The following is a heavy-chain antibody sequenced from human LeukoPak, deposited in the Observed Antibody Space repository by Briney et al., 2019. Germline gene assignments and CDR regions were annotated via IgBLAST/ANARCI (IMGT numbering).Heavy chain of an antibody. D-gene: IGHD6-19*01. CDR1: GVSFSGYY. CDR3: ARHRRWYSSGWDFDY. CDR2: INHSGST. Sequence: SETLSLTCAVYGVSFSGYYWSWLRQPPGKGLEWMGEINHSGSTNYNPSLKSRVTISVDTSKNQFSLKLSSVTAADTAVYYCARHRRWYSSGWDFDYWGQGTLVTVSS. J-gene: IGHJ4*02. V-gene: IGHV4-34*01.